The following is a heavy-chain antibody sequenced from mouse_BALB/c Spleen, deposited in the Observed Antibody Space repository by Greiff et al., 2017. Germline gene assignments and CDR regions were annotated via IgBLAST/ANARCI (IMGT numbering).Heavy chain of an antibody. CDR1: GYTFTSYY. J-gene: IGHJ2*01. CDR2: IYPGDGST. Sequence: QVQLKESGPELVKPGASVKMSCKASGYTFTSYYIHWVKQRPGQGLEWIGWIYPGDGSTKYNEKFKGKTTLTADKSSSTAYMLLSSLTSEDSAIYFCARGTVPYYFDYWGQGTTLTVSS. CDR3: ARGTVPYYFDY. V-gene: IGHV1S56*01. D-gene: IGHD1-1*01.